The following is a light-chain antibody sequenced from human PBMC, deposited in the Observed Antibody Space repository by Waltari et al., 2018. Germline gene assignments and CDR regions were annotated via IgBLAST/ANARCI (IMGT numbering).Light chain of an antibody. V-gene: IGKV4-1*01. CDR1: QSVLYNSNNKNY. J-gene: IGKJ3*01. Sequence: DIVMTQSPDSLAVSLVERATIHCKSSQSVLYNSNNKNYLAWYQQKPGQPPKLLIYWASTRESGVPDRFSGSGSGTDFTLTVSSLQAEDVAVYYCQQYYTTPFTFGPGTKVDI. CDR2: WAS. CDR3: QQYYTTPFT.